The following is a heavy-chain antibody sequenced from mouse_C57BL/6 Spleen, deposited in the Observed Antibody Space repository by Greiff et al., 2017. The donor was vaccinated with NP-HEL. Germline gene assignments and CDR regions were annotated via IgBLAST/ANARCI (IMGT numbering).Heavy chain of an antibody. V-gene: IGHV1-50*01. D-gene: IGHD1-1*01. J-gene: IGHJ2*01. CDR1: GYTFTSYW. Sequence: QVQLQQPGAELVKPGASVKLSCKASGYTFTSYWMQWVKQRPGQGLEWIGEIDPSDSYTNYNQKFKGKATLTVDTSSSTAYMQLSSLTSEDSAVYYCARYGPYYYGSSYEGYWGQGTTLTVSS. CDR3: ARYGPYYYGSSYEGY. CDR2: IDPSDSYT.